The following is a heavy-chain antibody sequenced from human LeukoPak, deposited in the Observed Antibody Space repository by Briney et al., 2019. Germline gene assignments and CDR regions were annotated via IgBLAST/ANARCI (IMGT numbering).Heavy chain of an antibody. Sequence: KPSETLSLTCTVSGGSISSYYWSWIRQPPGKGLEWIGYVYYSGTTNYNPSLKSRVIISVDTSKNQFSLKLSPVIAADTAVYYCAKDGGEYYDILTGYYPRLYYMDVWGKGTTVTISS. J-gene: IGHJ6*03. CDR2: VYYSGTT. D-gene: IGHD3-9*01. CDR1: GGSISSYY. V-gene: IGHV4-59*01. CDR3: AKDGGEYYDILTGYYPRLYYMDV.